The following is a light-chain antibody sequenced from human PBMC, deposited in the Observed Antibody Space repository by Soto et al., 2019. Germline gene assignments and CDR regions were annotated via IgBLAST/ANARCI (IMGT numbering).Light chain of an antibody. J-gene: IGKJ1*01. CDR3: QHYNSSPEA. Sequence: DIQMTQSPSTLSGSVGDRVTITCRASQTISSWLAWYRQKPGKAPKLLIYKASTLKSGVPSRFGCSGSGSECTRTISSLQPDDVATDSCQHYNSSPEAFGQGTQVDIK. CDR2: KAS. V-gene: IGKV1-5*03. CDR1: QTISSW.